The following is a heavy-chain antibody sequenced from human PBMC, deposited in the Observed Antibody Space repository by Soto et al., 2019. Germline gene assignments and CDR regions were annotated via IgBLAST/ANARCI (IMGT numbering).Heavy chain of an antibody. CDR1: GFTVSSYA. V-gene: IGHV3-23*01. J-gene: IGHJ6*03. Sequence: EVQLLESGGGLVQPGGSRRLSCAASGFTVSSYAMSWVRQAPGKGLEGVSAISGSGSTYSADSVKGRFTISRDSSKNTVYLEMNSLRAEDTAVYYCAKALRFTFTTGYYMDVWGRGTTVTVSS. CDR3: AKALRFTFTTGYYMDV. CDR2: ISGSGST. D-gene: IGHD3-16*01.